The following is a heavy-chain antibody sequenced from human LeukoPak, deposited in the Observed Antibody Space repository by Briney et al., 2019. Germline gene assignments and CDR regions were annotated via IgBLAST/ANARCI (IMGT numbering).Heavy chain of an antibody. Sequence: GGSLRLSCVASGFTFSSYGMHWVRQAPGKGLEWVAVIWYDGSNRYYADSVRGRFTISRDNSKNTLYVQMNSLRAEDTAVYYCARYVTTVTYFEYWGQGTLVTVSS. CDR2: IWYDGSNR. J-gene: IGHJ4*02. D-gene: IGHD4-17*01. CDR1: GFTFSSYG. V-gene: IGHV3-33*01. CDR3: ARYVTTVTYFEY.